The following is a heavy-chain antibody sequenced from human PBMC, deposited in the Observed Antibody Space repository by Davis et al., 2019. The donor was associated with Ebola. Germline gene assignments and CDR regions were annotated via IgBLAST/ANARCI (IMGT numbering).Heavy chain of an antibody. D-gene: IGHD5-12*01. CDR2: IYYSGST. CDR1: GGSVSSGSYY. J-gene: IGHJ6*02. CDR3: ARDREYSGYTRYYYGMDV. V-gene: IGHV4-61*01. Sequence: SETLSLTCTVSGGSVSSGSYYWSWIRQPPGKGLEWIGYIYYSGSTNYNPSLKSRVTISVDTSKNQFSLKLSSVTAADTAVYYCARDREYSGYTRYYYGMDVWGQGTTVTVSS.